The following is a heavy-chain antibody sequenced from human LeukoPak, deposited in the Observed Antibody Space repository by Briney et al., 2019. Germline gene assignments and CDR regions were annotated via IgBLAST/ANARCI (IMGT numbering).Heavy chain of an antibody. CDR1: GDSISTSSYY. CDR3: ARSYYYDYRQIDY. V-gene: IGHV4-39*01. D-gene: IGHD3-22*01. Sequence: SETLSLTCTVSGDSISTSSYYWGWIRQPPGKGLEWLGSIYYSGSTYYNPSLKSRVTISVGTSKNQFSLNLYSVTAADTAVFYCARSYYYDYRQIDYWGQGTLVTVSS. CDR2: IYYSGST. J-gene: IGHJ4*02.